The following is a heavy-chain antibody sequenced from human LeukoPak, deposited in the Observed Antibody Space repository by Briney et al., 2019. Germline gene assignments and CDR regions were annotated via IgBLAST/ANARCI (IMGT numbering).Heavy chain of an antibody. CDR2: IIPIFGTA. CDR3: ARDLGYCSGGSCYNWFDP. D-gene: IGHD2-15*01. Sequence: GASVKVSCKASGYTFTSYYMHWVRQAPGQGLEWMGGIIPIFGTANYAQKFQGRVTITADKSTSTAYMELSSLRSEDTAVYYCARDLGYCSGGSCYNWFDPWGQGTLVTVSS. V-gene: IGHV1-69*06. J-gene: IGHJ5*02. CDR1: GYTFTSYY.